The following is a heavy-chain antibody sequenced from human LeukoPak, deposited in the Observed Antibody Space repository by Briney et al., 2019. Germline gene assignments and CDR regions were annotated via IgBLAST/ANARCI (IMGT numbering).Heavy chain of an antibody. CDR3: ASTGERHIFDY. Sequence: SQTLSLTCTVPGYSLSSGYYWGWIRQPPGKGLEWIGSIYHSGSTYYNPSLKSRVTISVDTSKNQFSLKLSSVTAADTAVYYCASTGERHIFDYWGQGTLVTVSS. V-gene: IGHV4-38-2*02. J-gene: IGHJ4*02. CDR1: GYSLSSGYY. CDR2: IYHSGST. D-gene: IGHD1-1*01.